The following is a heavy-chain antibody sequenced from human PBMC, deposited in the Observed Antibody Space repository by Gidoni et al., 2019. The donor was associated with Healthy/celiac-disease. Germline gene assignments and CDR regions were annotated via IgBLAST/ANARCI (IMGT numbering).Heavy chain of an antibody. CDR1: GFPFSDYY. CDR3: ARGQDSSGWSGGFFDY. V-gene: IGHV3-11*06. J-gene: IGHJ4*02. CDR2: ISSSSSYT. Sequence: QVQLVESGGGLVKPGGSLRLSCAASGFPFSDYYMGWIRQAPGKGLEWVSYISSSSSYTNYADSVKGRFTISRDNAKNSLYLQMNSLRAEDTAVYYCARGQDSSGWSGGFFDYWGQGTLVTVSS. D-gene: IGHD6-19*01.